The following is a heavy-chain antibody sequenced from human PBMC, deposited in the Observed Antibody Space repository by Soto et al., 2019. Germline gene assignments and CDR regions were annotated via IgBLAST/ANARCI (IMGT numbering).Heavy chain of an antibody. CDR2: IYWDDDK. CDR3: VVVPAANVPLR. J-gene: IGHJ4*02. V-gene: IGHV2-5*02. D-gene: IGHD2-2*01. Sequence: QITLKESGPTLVKPTETLTLTCSVSGLSVNTRGVGVGWIRQPPGKALEWLALIYWDDDKRYSPSLKSRLTITKDTSKNQVVLTMSDMDSADTATFYCVVVPAANVPLRWGQGTLVTVSS. CDR1: GLSVNTRGVG.